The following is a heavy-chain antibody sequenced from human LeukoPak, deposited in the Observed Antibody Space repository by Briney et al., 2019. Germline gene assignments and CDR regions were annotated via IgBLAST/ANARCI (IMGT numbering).Heavy chain of an antibody. D-gene: IGHD5-12*01. CDR1: GFTFSSYS. CDR3: AREYSGYDSSYYYGMDV. V-gene: IGHV3-21*04. Sequence: PGGSLRLSCAASGFTFSSYSMNWVRQAPGKGLEWVSSISSSSSYIYYADSVKGRFTISRDNSKNTLYLQMNSLRAEDTAVYYCAREYSGYDSSYYYGMDVWGQGTTVTVSS. J-gene: IGHJ6*02. CDR2: ISSSSSYI.